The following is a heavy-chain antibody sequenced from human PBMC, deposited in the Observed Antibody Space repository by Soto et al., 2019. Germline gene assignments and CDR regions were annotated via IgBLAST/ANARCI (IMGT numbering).Heavy chain of an antibody. Sequence: EVHLVESGGGLVQPGGSLRLSCAASGFTVSSNYMTWVRQSPGKGLEWVSVIYSGGDAYYADSVKGRFTISRDNSKNTLFLQMNSLRAEDTAVYYCARAYDWGSSLDWYFDLWGRGTLVTVSS. CDR2: IYSGGDA. CDR3: ARAYDWGSSLDWYFDL. CDR1: GFTVSSNY. V-gene: IGHV3-66*01. D-gene: IGHD7-27*01. J-gene: IGHJ2*01.